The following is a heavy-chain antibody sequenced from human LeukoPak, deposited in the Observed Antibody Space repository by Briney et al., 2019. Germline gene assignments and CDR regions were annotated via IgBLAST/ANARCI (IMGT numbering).Heavy chain of an antibody. J-gene: IGHJ4*02. CDR2: ISWNSGSI. CDR1: GFTFDGYA. CDR3: AKDSSGGDYESFDY. V-gene: IGHV3-9*01. Sequence: VRSLRLSCAASGFTFDGYAMHWVRQAPGKGLEWVSGISWNSGSIGYADSVKGRFTISRDNAKNSLYLQMNSLRAEDTALYYCAKDSSGGDYESFDYWGQEALVTVSS. D-gene: IGHD4-17*01.